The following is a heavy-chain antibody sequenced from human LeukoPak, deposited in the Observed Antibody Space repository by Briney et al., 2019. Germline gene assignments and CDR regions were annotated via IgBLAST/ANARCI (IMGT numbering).Heavy chain of an antibody. CDR3: ARSGFGSGISFDL. CDR2: MNPYSGNT. D-gene: IGHD3-10*01. V-gene: IGHV1-8*03. CDR1: GYTFTSYD. J-gene: IGHJ5*02. Sequence: ASVKVSCKASGYTFTSYDINWVRQATGQGLEWMGWMNPYSGNTDYAQKFQGRFTIIINTSISTAYMELSSLRSEDTAVYYCARSGFGSGISFDLWGQGTLVTVSS.